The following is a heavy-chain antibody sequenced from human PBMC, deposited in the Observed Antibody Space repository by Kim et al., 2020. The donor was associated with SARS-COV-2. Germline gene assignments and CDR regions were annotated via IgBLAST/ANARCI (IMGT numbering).Heavy chain of an antibody. V-gene: IGHV3-21*01. CDR3: ARDGSNYGYGMDV. J-gene: IGHJ6*02. CDR2: ISSSSSYI. D-gene: IGHD4-4*01. CDR1: GFTFSSYS. Sequence: GGSLRLSCAASGFTFSSYSMNWVRQAPGKGLEWVSSISSSSSYIYYADSVKGRFTISRDNAKNSLYLQMNSLRAEDTAVYYCARDGSNYGYGMDVWGQGTTVTVSS.